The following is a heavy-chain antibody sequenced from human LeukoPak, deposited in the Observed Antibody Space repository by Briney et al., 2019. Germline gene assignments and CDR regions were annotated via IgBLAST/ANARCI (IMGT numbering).Heavy chain of an antibody. Sequence: GGSLRLSCAASGFTFSSYWMSWVRRAPGKGLEWVANIKQDGSEKYYVDSVKGRFTISRDNAKNSLYLQMNSLRAEDTAVYYCAREDYYGSSSTDYWGQGTLVTVSS. CDR3: AREDYYGSSSTDY. D-gene: IGHD3-10*01. J-gene: IGHJ4*02. CDR2: IKQDGSEK. CDR1: GFTFSSYW. V-gene: IGHV3-7*01.